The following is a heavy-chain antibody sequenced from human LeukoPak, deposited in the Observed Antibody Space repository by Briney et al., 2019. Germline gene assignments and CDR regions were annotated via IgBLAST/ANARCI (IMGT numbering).Heavy chain of an antibody. D-gene: IGHD6-19*01. CDR3: ATRLSSGWYGFDY. J-gene: IGHJ4*02. Sequence: ETLSLTCTVSGGSISSSSYYWGWIRQPPGKGLEWVSVIYSGGSTYYADSVKGRFTISRDNSKNTLYLQMNSLRAEDTAVYYCATRLSSGWYGFDYWGQGTLVTVSS. CDR1: GGSISSSSYY. CDR2: IYSGGST. V-gene: IGHV3-53*01.